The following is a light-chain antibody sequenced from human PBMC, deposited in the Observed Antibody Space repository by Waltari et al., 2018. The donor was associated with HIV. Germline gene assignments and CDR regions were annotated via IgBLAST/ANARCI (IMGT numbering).Light chain of an antibody. CDR3: AAWDDRLRGV. CDR1: SSKIGSNY. Sequence: QSVLTQPPSASGTPGQRVTISCSGSSSKIGSNYVYWYQQLPGTAPKLLIYRNNQRPSGVPDRFSGSKSGTSASLAISGLRSEDEADYYCAAWDDRLRGVFGGGTKLTVL. CDR2: RNN. V-gene: IGLV1-47*01. J-gene: IGLJ3*02.